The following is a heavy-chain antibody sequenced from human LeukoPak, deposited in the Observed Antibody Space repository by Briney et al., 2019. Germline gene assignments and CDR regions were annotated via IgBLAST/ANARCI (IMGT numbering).Heavy chain of an antibody. J-gene: IGHJ4*02. CDR1: GFTFSTYS. V-gene: IGHV3-23*01. D-gene: IGHD5-12*01. CDR2: IYGNGAAT. Sequence: PGGSLRLSCTASGFTFSTYSMSWVRQAPRKGLEWVSVIYGNGAATYYADSVKGRFTISRDNSKNTVYLQMHSLRDDDTAIYYCAKDQRPDSGYDIDYWGQGTLVAVSS. CDR3: AKDQRPDSGYDIDY.